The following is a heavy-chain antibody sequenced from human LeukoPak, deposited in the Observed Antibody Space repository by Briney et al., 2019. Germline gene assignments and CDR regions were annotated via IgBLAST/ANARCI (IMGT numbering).Heavy chain of an antibody. D-gene: IGHD6-19*01. V-gene: IGHV1-18*04. Sequence: ASVKVSCKASGYTFTSYGISWVRQAPGQGLEWMGWISDYNGNTNYAQKLQGRVTMTTDTSTSTAYMELRSLRSDDTAVYYCARYDTGYSSGWYSDYWGQGTLVTVSS. CDR2: ISDYNGNT. J-gene: IGHJ4*02. CDR3: ARYDTGYSSGWYSDY. CDR1: GYTFTSYG.